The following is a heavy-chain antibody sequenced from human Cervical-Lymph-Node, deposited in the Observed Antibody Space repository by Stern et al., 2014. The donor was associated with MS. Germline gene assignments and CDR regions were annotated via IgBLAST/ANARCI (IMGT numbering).Heavy chain of an antibody. D-gene: IGHD3-16*01. Sequence: VQLVESGGGVVQPGRALRLSCAVSGFTFTDYAMHWVRQAPGKGLEWVALISYDGSNEKYADSVKGRFTISRDDSRNTLSLQMNSLRREDTAVYYCARDGGYDSGGLYTAPVDYWGQGTLVSVSS. CDR3: ARDGGYDSGGLYTAPVDY. CDR2: ISYDGSNE. V-gene: IGHV3-30*04. J-gene: IGHJ4*02. CDR1: GFTFTDYA.